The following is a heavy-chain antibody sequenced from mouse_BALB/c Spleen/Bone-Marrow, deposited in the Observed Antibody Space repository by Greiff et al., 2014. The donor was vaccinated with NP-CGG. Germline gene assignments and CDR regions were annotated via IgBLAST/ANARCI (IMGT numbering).Heavy chain of an antibody. J-gene: IGHJ3*01. CDR1: GYTFTSYW. D-gene: IGHD2-4*01. V-gene: IGHV1-7*01. Sequence: QVQLQQPGAELAKPGASVKMSCKASGYTFTSYWMHWAKQRPGQGLEWIGYINPSTGYTEYNQKFKDKATLTADKSSSTAYMQRSSLTPEDSAVYYCARSATMIFAYWGQGTLVTVSA. CDR2: INPSTGYT. CDR3: ARSATMIFAY.